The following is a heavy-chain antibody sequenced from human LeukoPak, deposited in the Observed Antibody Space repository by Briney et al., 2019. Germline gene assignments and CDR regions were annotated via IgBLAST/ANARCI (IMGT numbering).Heavy chain of an antibody. CDR3: ARDTKYYLDY. V-gene: IGHV3-23*01. D-gene: IGHD2-8*01. CDR1: GFTFSSYA. J-gene: IGHJ4*02. Sequence: GGSLRLSCAASGFTFSSYAMSWVRQAPGKGLEWVSTISGSGVSTYYTDSVKGRFTISRDNSKNTLYLQMNSLRAEDTAVYYCARDTKYYLDYWGQGTLVTVSS. CDR2: ISGSGVST.